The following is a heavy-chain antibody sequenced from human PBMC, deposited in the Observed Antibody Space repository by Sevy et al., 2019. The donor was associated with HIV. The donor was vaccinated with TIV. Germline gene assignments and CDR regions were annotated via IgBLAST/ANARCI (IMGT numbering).Heavy chain of an antibody. Sequence: ASVKVSCKASGYTFTSYYMHWVRQAPGQGLEWMGIINPSGGSTSYAQKFQGRVTMTRDRSTSTVYMELSSLRSEDTAVYYCAGNAVGSSGWFEYFQHWGQGTLVTVSS. D-gene: IGHD6-19*01. V-gene: IGHV1-46*01. J-gene: IGHJ1*01. CDR1: GYTFTSYY. CDR2: INPSGGST. CDR3: AGNAVGSSGWFEYFQH.